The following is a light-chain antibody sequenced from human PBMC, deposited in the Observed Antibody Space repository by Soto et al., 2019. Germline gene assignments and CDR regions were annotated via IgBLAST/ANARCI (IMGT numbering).Light chain of an antibody. Sequence: QSVLTQPPSVSGAPGQRVTISCTGSSSNIGAGYDVHWYQHLPGTAPKFLIFGNSNRPSGVPDRFAGSKSGTSASLAITGLQAEDESDYYCQSYDSSLSGYVFGPGTKVTVL. V-gene: IGLV1-40*01. CDR2: GNS. CDR3: QSYDSSLSGYV. CDR1: SSNIGAGYD. J-gene: IGLJ1*01.